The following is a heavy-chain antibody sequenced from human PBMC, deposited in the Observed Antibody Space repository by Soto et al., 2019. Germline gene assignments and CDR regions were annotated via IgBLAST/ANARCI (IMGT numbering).Heavy chain of an antibody. CDR3: ARVYSGSYSDY. CDR2: IFQSGST. Sequence: PSETLSLTCAVSGGSIRSNNRWSWVRQPPGKGLEWIGEIFQSGSTNYNPSLKTRVTISVDKSKNQFSLKLSSVTAADTAVYYCARVYSGSYSDYWGQGTLVTVSS. V-gene: IGHV4-4*02. CDR1: GGSIRSNNR. J-gene: IGHJ4*02. D-gene: IGHD1-26*01.